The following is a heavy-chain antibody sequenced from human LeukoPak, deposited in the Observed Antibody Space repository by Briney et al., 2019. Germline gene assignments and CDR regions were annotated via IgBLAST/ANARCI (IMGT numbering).Heavy chain of an antibody. CDR3: ARVSLTMVRGVIIPILFDY. CDR1: GFTFSSYE. Sequence: GGSLRLSCAASGFTFSSYEMNWVRQAPGKGLEWVSYISSSGSTIYYADSVKGRFTISRDNAKNSLYLQMNSLRAEDTAVYYCARVSLTMVRGVIIPILFDYWGQGTLVTVSS. CDR2: ISSSGSTI. J-gene: IGHJ4*02. V-gene: IGHV3-48*03. D-gene: IGHD3-10*01.